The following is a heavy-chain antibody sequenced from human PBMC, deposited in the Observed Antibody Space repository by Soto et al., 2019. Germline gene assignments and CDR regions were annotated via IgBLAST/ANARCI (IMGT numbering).Heavy chain of an antibody. CDR3: ASSAGLDHLLNYYGLNV. CDR2: IIPVLGTQ. Sequence: QVLLVQSSAEVKKPGSSVKVSCKASGGTFTSTAFSWVRQAPGQGLEWMGGIIPVLGTQNYAQKFQARLTVNADASTTTVHMELSSLRSDDTAVYYCASSAGLDHLLNYYGLNVWGQGTTVTVSS. CDR1: GGTFTSTA. D-gene: IGHD6-13*01. J-gene: IGHJ6*02. V-gene: IGHV1-69*01.